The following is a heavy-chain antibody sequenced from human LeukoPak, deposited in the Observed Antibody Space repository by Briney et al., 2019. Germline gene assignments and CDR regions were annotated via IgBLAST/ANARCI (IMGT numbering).Heavy chain of an antibody. CDR3: ATGLRAAPFDY. J-gene: IGHJ4*02. Sequence: ASVKVSCKVSGGGFTTSVISWVRQAPGQGLEWMGAIVDIFNKANYAQKFQDRVTITADRVTSTAYLELSRLRSDDTAVYYCATGLRAAPFDYWGQGTLVTVSS. CDR1: GGGFTTSV. V-gene: IGHV1-69*06. CDR2: IVDIFNKA. D-gene: IGHD2-15*01.